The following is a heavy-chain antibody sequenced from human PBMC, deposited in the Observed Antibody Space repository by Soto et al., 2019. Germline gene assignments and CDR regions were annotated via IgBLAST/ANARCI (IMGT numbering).Heavy chain of an antibody. J-gene: IGHJ6*03. CDR2: INTYNGNT. CDR3: ARVTLSGVVINSQRYYFFMDV. CDR1: GYTFNSYG. D-gene: IGHD3-3*01. Sequence: QLMKSGAEVKKPGASVKVSCKPSGYTFNSYGITWVRQAPGQGLEWMGWINTYNGNTNYAQKFQGRVTMNTDTSTSTAYMELRSLTSDDTAVYYCARVTLSGVVINSQRYYFFMDVWGKGTSVSVSS. V-gene: IGHV1-18*01.